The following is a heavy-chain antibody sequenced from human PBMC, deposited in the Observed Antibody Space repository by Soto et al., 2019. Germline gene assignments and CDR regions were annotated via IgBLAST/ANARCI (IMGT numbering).Heavy chain of an antibody. CDR1: GGSISSDSYY. V-gene: IGHV4-39*07. CDR3: AREGSYGSGTYDL. Sequence: PSETLSLTCTVSGGSISSDSYYWGWIRQSPEKGLEWIASISYSGSTYYNPTLKSRLIISVDTSKSQFSLKLSSVTAADTALYFCAREGSYGSGTYDLWGQGTLVTVSS. CDR2: ISYSGST. J-gene: IGHJ4*02. D-gene: IGHD3-10*01.